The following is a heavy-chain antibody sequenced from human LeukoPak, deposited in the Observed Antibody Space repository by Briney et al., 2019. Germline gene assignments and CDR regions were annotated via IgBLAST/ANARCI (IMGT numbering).Heavy chain of an antibody. CDR1: GFTFNDHY. Sequence: PGGSLRLSCAVSGFTFNDHYVDWVRQAPGMGLEWIGRSRDKAHFYTTEYAASVKGRFTISRDDSKSSLYLQMNSLRAEDTAVYYCAKDLFFGRYGKGFDYWGQGTLVTVSS. CDR3: AKDLFFGRYGKGFDY. CDR2: SRDKAHFYTT. V-gene: IGHV3-72*01. D-gene: IGHD5-18*01. J-gene: IGHJ4*02.